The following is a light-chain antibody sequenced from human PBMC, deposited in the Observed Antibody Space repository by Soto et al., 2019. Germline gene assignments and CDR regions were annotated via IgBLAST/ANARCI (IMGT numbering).Light chain of an antibody. Sequence: VLTQSPATLSASPGEGATLSCTASQSVSSNLAWYQQKPGQAPRLLIYGASTRATGIPARFSGSGSGTEFTLTISSLQSEDFATYYCQQSYSGPLTFGGGTKVEIK. J-gene: IGKJ4*01. CDR3: QQSYSGPLT. V-gene: IGKV3-15*01. CDR1: QSVSSN. CDR2: GAS.